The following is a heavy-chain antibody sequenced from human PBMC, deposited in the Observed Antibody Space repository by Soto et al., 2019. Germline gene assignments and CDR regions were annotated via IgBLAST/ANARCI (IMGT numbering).Heavy chain of an antibody. CDR3: ARDLRLDYYYYYMDV. Sequence: SETLSLTCAVSSGSISSSNWWSWVRQPPGKGLEWIGEIYHSGSTNYNPSLKSRVTISVDKSKNQFSLKLSSVTAADTAVYYCARDLRLDYYYYYMDVWGKGTTVS. CDR1: SGSISSSNW. V-gene: IGHV4-4*02. J-gene: IGHJ6*03. D-gene: IGHD6-19*01. CDR2: IYHSGST.